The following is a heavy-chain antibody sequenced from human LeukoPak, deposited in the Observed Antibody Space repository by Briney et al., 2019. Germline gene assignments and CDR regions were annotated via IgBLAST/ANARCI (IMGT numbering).Heavy chain of an antibody. J-gene: IGHJ6*03. V-gene: IGHV4-59*01. Sequence: SETLSLTCTVSGGSISSYYWSWIRQPPGKGLEWIGYIYYSGSTNYNPSLKSRVTISVDTSKNQFSLKLSSVTAADTAVYYCAREEGYSSGWFYYYYYYMDVWGKGTTVTVSS. CDR2: IYYSGST. D-gene: IGHD6-19*01. CDR1: GGSISSYY. CDR3: AREEGYSSGWFYYYYYYMDV.